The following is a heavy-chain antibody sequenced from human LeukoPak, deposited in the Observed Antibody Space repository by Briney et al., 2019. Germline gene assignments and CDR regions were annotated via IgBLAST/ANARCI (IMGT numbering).Heavy chain of an antibody. CDR2: MFTGGST. Sequence: SETLSLTCTVSGGSVNSYYWSWIRQPAGKGLEWLGRMFTGGSTNYNPSLKSRVTMSVDTSKNQFSLKLSSVTAADTAIYYCARDRSMDGSQYRWYFDLWGRGTLVTVSS. CDR3: ARDRSMDGSQYRWYFDL. D-gene: IGHD1-26*01. J-gene: IGHJ2*01. V-gene: IGHV4-4*07. CDR1: GGSVNSYY.